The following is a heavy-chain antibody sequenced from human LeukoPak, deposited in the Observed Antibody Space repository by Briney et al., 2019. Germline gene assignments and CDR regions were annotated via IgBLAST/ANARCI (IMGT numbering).Heavy chain of an antibody. J-gene: IGHJ2*01. CDR1: GAFGGAISSYY. CDR3: ARASNYDTSGYYFYWYFDL. Sequence: PSETLSLTCTISGAFGGAISSYYWSWIRQPPGKGLEWIGYVYYSGSTNYNPSPKSRVTISIDTSKTQFSLKLNSVTAADTAVYYCARASNYDTSGYYFYWYFDLWGRGTLVTVSS. CDR2: VYYSGST. V-gene: IGHV4-59*01. D-gene: IGHD3-22*01.